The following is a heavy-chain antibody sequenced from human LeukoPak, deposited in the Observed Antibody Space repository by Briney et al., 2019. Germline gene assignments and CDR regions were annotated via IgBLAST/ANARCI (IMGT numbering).Heavy chain of an antibody. D-gene: IGHD5-24*01. V-gene: IGHV1-58*02. J-gene: IGHJ3*01. Sequence: SVKVSRIASASTFIISAIQLTRHARGQRPEWIGWIVVGSGTTNYAQNFQERVTITRDMSTSTIYMELSCLRSEDTAVYDCALDSPPHRDGSHPWAFDLWGEGTMVTVSS. CDR3: ALDSPPHRDGSHPWAFDL. CDR1: ASTFIISA. CDR2: IVVGSGTT.